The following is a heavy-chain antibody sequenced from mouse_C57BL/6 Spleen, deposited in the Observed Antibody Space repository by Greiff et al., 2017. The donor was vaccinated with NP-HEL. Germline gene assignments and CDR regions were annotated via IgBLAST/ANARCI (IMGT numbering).Heavy chain of an antibody. CDR1: GFTFSSYT. V-gene: IGHV5-9*01. CDR2: ISGGGGNT. CDR3: ARQGYYGSSDYFDY. J-gene: IGHJ2*01. Sequence: DVQLVESGGGLVKPGGSLKLSCAASGFTFSSYTMSWVRQTPEKRLEWVATISGGGGNTYYPDSVKGRFTISRDNAKNTLYLQMSSLRSEDTALYYCARQGYYGSSDYFDYWGQGTTLTVSS. D-gene: IGHD1-1*01.